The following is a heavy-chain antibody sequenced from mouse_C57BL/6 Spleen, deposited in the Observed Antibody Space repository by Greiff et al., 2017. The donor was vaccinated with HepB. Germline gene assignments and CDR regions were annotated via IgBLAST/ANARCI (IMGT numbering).Heavy chain of an antibody. CDR2: IYPGDGDT. CDR3: ARFTTVVEYYFDY. V-gene: IGHV1-80*01. J-gene: IGHJ2*01. CDR1: GYAFSSYW. Sequence: QVQLKQSGAELVKPGASVKISCKASGYAFSSYWMNWVKQRPGKGLEWIEQIYPGDGDTNYNGKFKGKATLTADKSSSTAYMQLSSLTSEDSAVYFCARFTTVVEYYFDYWGQGTTLTVSS. D-gene: IGHD1-1*01.